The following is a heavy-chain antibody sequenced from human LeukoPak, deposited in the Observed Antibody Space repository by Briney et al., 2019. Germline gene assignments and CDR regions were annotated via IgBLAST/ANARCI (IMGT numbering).Heavy chain of an antibody. CDR3: ASGIVVVTAAEYFQH. CDR1: GFTFSSYE. CDR2: ISSSGSTI. D-gene: IGHD2-21*02. J-gene: IGHJ1*01. V-gene: IGHV3-48*03. Sequence: GGSLRLSCAASGFTFSSYEMNWVRQAPGKGLEWVSYISSSGSTIYYADSVKGRFTISRDNAKNSLYLQMNSLRAEDTAVYYCASGIVVVTAAEYFQHWGQGTLVTVSS.